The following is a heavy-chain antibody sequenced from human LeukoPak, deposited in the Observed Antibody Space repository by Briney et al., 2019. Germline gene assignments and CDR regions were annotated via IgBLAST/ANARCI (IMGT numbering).Heavy chain of an antibody. Sequence: GGSLRLSCAASGFTFSSYSMNWVRQAPGKGLEWVSSISSSSSYIYYADSEKGRFTISRDNAKNSLYLQMNSLRAEDTAVYYCARDWGYCSSTSCSRPIDYWGQGTLVTVSS. D-gene: IGHD2-2*01. V-gene: IGHV3-21*01. J-gene: IGHJ4*02. CDR1: GFTFSSYS. CDR3: ARDWGYCSSTSCSRPIDY. CDR2: ISSSSSYI.